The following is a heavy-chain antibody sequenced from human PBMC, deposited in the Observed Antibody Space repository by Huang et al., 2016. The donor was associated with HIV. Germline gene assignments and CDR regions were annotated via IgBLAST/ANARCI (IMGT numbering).Heavy chain of an antibody. Sequence: QVQLVQSGAEVKKPGASVKVSGKVSGYTLTELSIHWGRQAPGKGPEWMGGFDPDHGETIYAPNFQGRVTMTEDTSTDTAYMELHSLRPEDTAVYYCAAGYDTYYDIWGQGTMVIASS. D-gene: IGHD2-21*01. V-gene: IGHV1-24*01. J-gene: IGHJ3*02. CDR3: AAGYDTYYDI. CDR2: FDPDHGET. CDR1: GYTLTELS.